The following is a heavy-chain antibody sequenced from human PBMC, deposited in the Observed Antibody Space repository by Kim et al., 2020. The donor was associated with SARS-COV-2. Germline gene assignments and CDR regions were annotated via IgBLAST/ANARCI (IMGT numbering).Heavy chain of an antibody. J-gene: IGHJ6*02. CDR1: GGSFSGYY. CDR3: ARVRGSGSYYGSYGRGAYYYYGMDV. D-gene: IGHD3-10*01. V-gene: IGHV4-34*01. CDR2: INHSGST. Sequence: SETLSLTCAVYGGSFSGYYWSWIRQPPGKGLEWIGEINHSGSTNYNPSLKSRVTISVDTSKNQFSLKLSSVTAADTAVYYCARVRGSGSYYGSYGRGAYYYYGMDVWGQGTTVTVSS.